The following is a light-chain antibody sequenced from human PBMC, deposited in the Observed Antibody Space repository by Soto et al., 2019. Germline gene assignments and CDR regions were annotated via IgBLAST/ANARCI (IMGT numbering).Light chain of an antibody. CDR2: GAS. CDR3: QQYGSSVWT. Sequence: IVLTQSPGTLSLSPGERATLSCRASQSVTSNYIAWYQQKLGQAPRLILFGASSRATGIPDRFSGSGSGTDFRLTISRLEPEDFAVYYCQQYGSSVWTFGQGTKVEIK. CDR1: QSVTSNY. V-gene: IGKV3-20*01. J-gene: IGKJ1*01.